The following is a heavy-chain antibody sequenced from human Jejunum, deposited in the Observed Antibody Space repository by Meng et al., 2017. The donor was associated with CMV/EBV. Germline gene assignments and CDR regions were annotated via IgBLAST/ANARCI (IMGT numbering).Heavy chain of an antibody. V-gene: IGHV1-69*12. D-gene: IGHD5-24*01. Sequence: QGQLMQSGAEVKEPASSMKGSCKSSGGSVNNYAFNWVRQAPGQGLEWMGGIIAIFKTPNYAQKFQGRLTITADESTGTSYMELTSLTSEDTAVYYCARGFLNGYQPFDYWGQGTLVTASS. J-gene: IGHJ4*02. CDR2: IIAIFKTP. CDR1: GGSVNNYA. CDR3: ARGFLNGYQPFDY.